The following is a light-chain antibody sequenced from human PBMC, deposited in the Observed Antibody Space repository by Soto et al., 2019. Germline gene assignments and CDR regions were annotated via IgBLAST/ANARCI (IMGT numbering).Light chain of an antibody. J-gene: IGKJ2*01. CDR3: QHYYDIPYT. CDR2: WAS. V-gene: IGKV4-1*01. CDR1: QSVLYTSNNKNY. Sequence: DIVMTQSPDSLAVSLGERATIKCKSSQSVLYTSNNKNYLAWYQQKAGQSPKLLIYWASTRESGAPDRFSGSGSGTDFTLTISSLQAEDVAVYYCQHYYDIPYTFGQGTKLEIK.